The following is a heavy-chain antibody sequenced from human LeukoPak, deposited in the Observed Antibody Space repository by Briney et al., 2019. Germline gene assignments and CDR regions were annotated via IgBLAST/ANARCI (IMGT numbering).Heavy chain of an antibody. D-gene: IGHD2-2*01. Sequence: SETLSLTCTVSGGSISSSSYYWGWIRRPPGRGLEWIGSIYYSGSTYYNPSLKSRVTISVDTSKNQFSLKLSSVTAADTAVYYCARLATREYCSSTSCYWFDPWGQGTLVTVSS. CDR3: ARLATREYCSSTSCYWFDP. J-gene: IGHJ5*02. V-gene: IGHV4-39*01. CDR2: IYYSGST. CDR1: GGSISSSSYY.